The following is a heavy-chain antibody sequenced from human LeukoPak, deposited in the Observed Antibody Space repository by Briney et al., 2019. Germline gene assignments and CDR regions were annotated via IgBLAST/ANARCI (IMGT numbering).Heavy chain of an antibody. CDR1: GYTFTSYY. CDR3: ARAIGIAVAGSPEYFQH. J-gene: IGHJ1*01. CDR2: INPSGGTT. Sequence: GASLKVSCKASGYTFTSYYIHWVRQAPGQGLEWMAIINPSGGTTSYAQKFQGRLTMTRDTSTRTVYMDLSSLRSEDTAVYYCARAIGIAVAGSPEYFQHWGQGTLVTVSS. V-gene: IGHV1-46*01. D-gene: IGHD6-19*01.